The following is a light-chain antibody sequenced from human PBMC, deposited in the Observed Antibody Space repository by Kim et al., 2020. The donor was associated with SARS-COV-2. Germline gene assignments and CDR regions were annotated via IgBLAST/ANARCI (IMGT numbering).Light chain of an antibody. CDR1: QSINGW. Sequence: DIQMTQSPSTLSASVGDRVTITCRASQSINGWLAWYQQKPGKAPKVLVYRASNLGSGVPSRFSGSGSGTEFSLTITSLQPDDFATYYCLKYNDYPYTFGQGTKLEIK. CDR2: RAS. CDR3: LKYNDYPYT. V-gene: IGKV1-5*03. J-gene: IGKJ2*01.